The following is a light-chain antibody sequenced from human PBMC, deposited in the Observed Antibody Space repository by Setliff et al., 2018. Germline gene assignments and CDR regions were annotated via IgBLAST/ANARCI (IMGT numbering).Light chain of an antibody. CDR3: SSYTTSTFWV. V-gene: IGLV2-14*01. J-gene: IGLJ3*02. CDR1: SSDIGSTKY. Sequence: QSALTQPASVSGSPGQSITISCTGTSSDIGSTKYVSWYQQHPANAPKLMIYEVSNRPSGVSNRFSGSKSGNTASLTISGLQAEDEADYYCSSYTTSTFWVFGGGTKVTVL. CDR2: EVS.